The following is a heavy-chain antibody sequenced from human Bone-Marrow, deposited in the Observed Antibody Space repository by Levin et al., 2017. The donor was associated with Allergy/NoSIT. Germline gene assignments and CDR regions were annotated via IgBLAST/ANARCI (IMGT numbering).Heavy chain of an antibody. Sequence: LSQTLSLTCSVSGVSLPGLYSWSWVRQPPGKALEWLGVVFQNGAANYSPSLDSRLTISLDKSKNQFSLTLTSVTVADTAVYYCARSEQQKVPPGVSYPDSWGQGSLVIVSS. D-gene: IGHD3-10*01. CDR1: GVSLPGLYS. V-gene: IGHV4-4*02. J-gene: IGHJ4*02. CDR3: ARSEQQKVPPGVSYPDS. CDR2: VFQNGAA.